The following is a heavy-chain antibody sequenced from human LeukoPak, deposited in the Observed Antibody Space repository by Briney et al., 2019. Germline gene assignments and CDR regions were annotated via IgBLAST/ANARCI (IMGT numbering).Heavy chain of an antibody. V-gene: IGHV4-30-2*01. CDR3: ARGSHLGDYDFWSGYYPNWFDP. J-gene: IGHJ5*02. Sequence: SQTLSLTCTVSGGSISSGGYYWGWIRQPPGKGLEWIGYIYHSGSTYYNPSLKSRVTISVDRSKNQFSLKLSSVTAADTAVYYCARGSHLGDYDFWSGYYPNWFDPWGQGTLVTVSS. CDR2: IYHSGST. D-gene: IGHD3-3*01. CDR1: GGSISSGGYY.